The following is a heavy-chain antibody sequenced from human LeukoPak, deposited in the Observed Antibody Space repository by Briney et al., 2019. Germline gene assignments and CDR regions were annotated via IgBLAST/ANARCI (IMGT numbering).Heavy chain of an antibody. CDR1: GGTLSSYA. J-gene: IGHJ4*02. D-gene: IGHD1-26*01. V-gene: IGHV1-69*13. Sequence: SVKVSCKASGGTLSSYAISWVRQAPGQGLEWMGGIIPIFGTANYAQKFQGRVTITADESTSTAYMELSSLRSEDTAVYYCARGGVGAEGYFDYWGQGTLVTVSS. CDR2: IIPIFGTA. CDR3: ARGGVGAEGYFDY.